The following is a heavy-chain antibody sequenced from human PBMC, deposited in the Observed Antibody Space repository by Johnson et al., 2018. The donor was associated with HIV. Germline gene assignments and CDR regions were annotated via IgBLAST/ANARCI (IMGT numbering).Heavy chain of an antibody. CDR3: AKEQQLYAFDI. V-gene: IGHV3-30*04. D-gene: IGHD6-13*01. Sequence: VQLVESGGGLVKPGGSLRLSCAASGFTFSSYAMHWVRQAPGKGLEWVAVISYDGSNKYYADSVKGRFTISRDNSKNTLFLQMNSLRTEDTALYYCAKEQQLYAFDIWGQGTMVIVSS. J-gene: IGHJ3*02. CDR1: GFTFSSYA. CDR2: ISYDGSNK.